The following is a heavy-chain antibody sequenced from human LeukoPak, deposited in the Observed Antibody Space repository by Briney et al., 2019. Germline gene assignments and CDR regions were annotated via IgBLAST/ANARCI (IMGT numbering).Heavy chain of an antibody. CDR2: IYYSGST. D-gene: IGHD1-26*01. V-gene: IGHV4-59*01. J-gene: IGHJ4*02. CDR3: ARDVNSGSYAV. Sequence: EWIGYIYYSGSTNYNPSLKSRVTISVDTSKNQFSLKLSSVTAADTAVYYCARDVNSGSYAVWGQGTLVTVSS.